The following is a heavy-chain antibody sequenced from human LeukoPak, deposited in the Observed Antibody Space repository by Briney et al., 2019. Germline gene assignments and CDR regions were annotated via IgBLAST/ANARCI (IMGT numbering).Heavy chain of an antibody. CDR1: GFSLSTSGMR. CDR3: ARTDGYNPFDY. CDR2: INWDDDK. V-gene: IGHV2-70*04. J-gene: IGHJ4*02. D-gene: IGHD5-24*01. Sequence: GSGPTLVNPTQTLTLTCTFSGFSLSTSGMRVSWIRQPPGKALEWLARINWDDDKFYSTSLKTRLTISKDTSKNQVALTMTNMDPVDTATYYCARTDGYNPFDYWGQGTLVTVSS.